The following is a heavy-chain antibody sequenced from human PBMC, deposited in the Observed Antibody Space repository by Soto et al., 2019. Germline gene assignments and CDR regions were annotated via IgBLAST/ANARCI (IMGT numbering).Heavy chain of an antibody. D-gene: IGHD3-10*01. J-gene: IGHJ3*01. CDR1: VGTFGSNA. Sequence: QVQLVQSGAEVRRPGSSVKVSCKASVGTFGSNAISWVRQAPGQGLAWMGNIIPIFGTTNNAQKFQGRVTITADESTNTAYMELSSLRSEDTAVYYCAREGYTFGPGELRGAFDLWGQGTVLTVSS. CDR2: IIPIFGTT. CDR3: AREGYTFGPGELRGAFDL. V-gene: IGHV1-69*15.